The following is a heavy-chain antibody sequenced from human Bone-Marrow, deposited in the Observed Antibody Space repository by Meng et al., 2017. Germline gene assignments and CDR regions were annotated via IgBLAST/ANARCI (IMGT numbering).Heavy chain of an antibody. J-gene: IGHJ5*02. V-gene: IGHV4-39*01. D-gene: IGHD5-24*01. CDR2: IGHSGFT. Sequence: QLQLQESGPGLVKPSETLSLTCSVPGDSISSSDSYWGWIRQSPGKGLEWIGSIGHSGFTYYTPSLESRVTVSVDTSRSQFSLELSSVTAADTAVYYCARVKRWLQRGFELDPWGQGTLVTVSS. CDR1: GDSISSSDSY. CDR3: ARVKRWLQRGFELDP.